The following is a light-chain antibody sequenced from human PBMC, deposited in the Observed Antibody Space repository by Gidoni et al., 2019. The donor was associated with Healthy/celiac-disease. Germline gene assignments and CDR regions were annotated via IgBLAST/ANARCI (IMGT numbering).Light chain of an antibody. Sequence: EIVLTQSPGTLSLSPGERATLPCRASQSVSSSYLAWYQQKPGQAPRLLIYGASSRATGLPERFRGSGSGTDFTLTISRLEPECFAVYYCQQYGSSPETFGQGTKVEIK. V-gene: IGKV3-20*01. CDR3: QQYGSSPET. J-gene: IGKJ1*01. CDR2: GAS. CDR1: QSVSSSY.